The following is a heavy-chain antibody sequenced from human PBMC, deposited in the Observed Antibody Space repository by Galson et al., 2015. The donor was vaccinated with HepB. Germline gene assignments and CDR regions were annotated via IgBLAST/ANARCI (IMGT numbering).Heavy chain of an antibody. J-gene: IGHJ4*02. CDR1: GFAFSSYA. D-gene: IGHD4-17*01. CDR3: ARDDYDDNAIMFDY. CDR2: ISSDGTNK. Sequence: SLRLSCAASGFAFSSYAMHWVRQAPGKGLEWVAVISSDGTNKYHGDSVKGRFTISRDKSQNTLYLQMNSLRPEDTAVYYCARDDYDDNAIMFDYWGQGIQVTVSS. V-gene: IGHV3-33*05.